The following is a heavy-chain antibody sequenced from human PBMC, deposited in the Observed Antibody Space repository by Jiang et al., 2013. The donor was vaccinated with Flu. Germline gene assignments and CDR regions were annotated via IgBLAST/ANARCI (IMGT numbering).Heavy chain of an antibody. CDR1: GFTFSSSW. V-gene: IGHV3-74*01. CDR2: ISTDGSNT. D-gene: IGHD1-1*01. CDR3: ATWQLPKDYFDY. J-gene: IGHJ4*02. Sequence: VQLVESGGGLVQPGGSLRLSCAASGFTFSSSWMHWVRQAPGKGLVWVSRISTDGSNTIHADSVKGRFTISRDNAKNTLYLQMNSLRAEDTAVYYCATWQLPKDYFDYWGQGTLVTVSS.